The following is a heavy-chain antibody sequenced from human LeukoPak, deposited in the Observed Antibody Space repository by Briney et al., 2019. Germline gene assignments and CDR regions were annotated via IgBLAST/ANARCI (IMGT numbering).Heavy chain of an antibody. CDR3: ARGAWFDP. CDR2: IYYSGST. J-gene: IGHJ5*02. Sequence: QTSETLSLTCTVSGGSISSYYWSWIRQPPGKGLEWIGYIYYSGSTNYNPSLKSRVTISVDTSKNQFSLKLSSVTAADTAVYYCARGAWFDPWGQGTLVTVSS. V-gene: IGHV4-59*01. CDR1: GGSISSYY.